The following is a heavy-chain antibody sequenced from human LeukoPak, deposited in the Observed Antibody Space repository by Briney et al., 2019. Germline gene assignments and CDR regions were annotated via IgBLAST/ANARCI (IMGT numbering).Heavy chain of an antibody. J-gene: IGHJ3*02. V-gene: IGHV1-24*01. Sequence: ASVRAFCKGSGYTLTELPRHWVRQAPGKGLEWMGGFDPEDGQTIYAQKFQGRVTMTEDTSTDTAYMELSSLRSEDTAVYFCADDAFDIWGQGTMVTVSS. CDR1: GYTLTELP. CDR2: FDPEDGQT. CDR3: ADDAFDI.